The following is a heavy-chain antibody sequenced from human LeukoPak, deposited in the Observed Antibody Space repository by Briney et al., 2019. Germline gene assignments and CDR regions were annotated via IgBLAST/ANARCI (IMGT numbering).Heavy chain of an antibody. D-gene: IGHD1-26*01. CDR2: IYPGDSDT. V-gene: IGHV5-51*01. J-gene: IGHJ3*02. CDR3: ARPRGSYYDAFDI. Sequence: GESLKISCKGSGYSFASYWIGWVRQMPGKGLEWMGIIYPGDSDTRYNPSFQGQVTISADKSISTAYLQWSSLKASDTAMYYCARPRGSYYDAFDIWGQGTMVTVSS. CDR1: GYSFASYW.